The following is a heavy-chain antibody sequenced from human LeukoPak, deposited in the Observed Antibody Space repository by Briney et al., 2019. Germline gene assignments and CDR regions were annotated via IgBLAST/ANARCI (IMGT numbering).Heavy chain of an antibody. D-gene: IGHD3-3*01. CDR3: TTDISSNKYYDFWSGPSGNDY. V-gene: IGHV3-15*01. CDR1: GFTFSNAW. CDR2: IKSKTDGGTT. Sequence: GGSLRLSCAASGFTFSNAWMSWVRQAPGKGLEWVGRIKSKTDGGTTDYAAPVKGRFTISRDDSKNTLYLQMNSLKTEDTAVYYCTTDISSNKYYDFWSGPSGNDYWGQGTLVTVSS. J-gene: IGHJ4*02.